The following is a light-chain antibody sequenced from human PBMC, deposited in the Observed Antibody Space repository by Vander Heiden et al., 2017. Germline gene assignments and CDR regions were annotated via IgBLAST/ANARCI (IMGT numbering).Light chain of an antibody. CDR2: GAS. CDR3: QQEDSTQIT. J-gene: IGKJ5*01. V-gene: IGKV3-20*01. Sequence: EIVLTQSPDTLSLSPGEGATLSCRASQSVNSDYLAWYQQKVGQAPRLVISGASSRAAGIPDRFSASGSGTDFTLTIRRLEPEDFAVYFCQQEDSTQITFGQGTRLEI. CDR1: QSVNSDY.